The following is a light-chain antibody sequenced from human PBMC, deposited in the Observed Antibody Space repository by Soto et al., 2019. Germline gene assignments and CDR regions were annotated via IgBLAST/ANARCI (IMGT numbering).Light chain of an antibody. CDR3: QQYDNSPQT. J-gene: IGKJ1*01. CDR2: GAS. V-gene: IGKV3-20*01. CDR1: QSIRSNY. Sequence: TKSPGTLSLSLGESATLSCRASQSIRSNYLAWYQQKPGQAPRLLIYGASSRATGIPDRFSGSGSGTDFTLTISRLESEDFAVYFCQQYDNSPQTFGQGTKVDIK.